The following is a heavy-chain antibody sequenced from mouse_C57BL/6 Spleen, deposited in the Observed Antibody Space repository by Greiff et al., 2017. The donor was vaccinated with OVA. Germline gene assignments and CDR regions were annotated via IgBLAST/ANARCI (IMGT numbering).Heavy chain of an antibody. Sequence: EVQVVESGPGLVKPSQSLSLTCSVTGYSITSGYYWTWIRQFPGNKLEWMGYISYDGSNNYNPSLKNRISITRDTSKNQFFLKLNSVTTEDTATYFCATYYSNFLYAMDYWGQGTSVTVSS. CDR1: GYSITSGYY. V-gene: IGHV3-6*01. CDR3: ATYYSNFLYAMDY. D-gene: IGHD2-5*01. CDR2: ISYDGSN. J-gene: IGHJ4*01.